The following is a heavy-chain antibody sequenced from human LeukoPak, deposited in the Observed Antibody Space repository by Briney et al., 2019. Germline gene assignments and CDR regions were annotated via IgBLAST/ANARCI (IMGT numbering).Heavy chain of an antibody. CDR2: IYSGGST. J-gene: IGHJ4*02. CDR3: ARDMTTVTTGDY. Sequence: GGSLRLSCAASGFTVSSNYMSWVRQAPGKGLEWVSVIYSGGSTYYADSVKGRFTISRDNSKNTLYLQLNSLRAEDTAVYYCARDMTTVTTGDYWGQGTLVTVSS. CDR1: GFTVSSNY. V-gene: IGHV3-66*01. D-gene: IGHD4-17*01.